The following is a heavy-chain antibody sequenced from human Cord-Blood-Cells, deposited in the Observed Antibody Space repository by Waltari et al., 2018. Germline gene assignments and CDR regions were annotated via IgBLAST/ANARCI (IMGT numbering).Heavy chain of an antibody. CDR2: IKSKTDGGTT. CDR1: GFTFSNAW. V-gene: IGHV3-15*01. Sequence: EVQLVESGGGLVKPGGSLRLSCAASGFTFSNAWMSWVRQAPGKGLEWVGRIKSKTDGGTTDYAAPVKGRFTISRDDSKNTLYLQMNSLKTEDTAVYYCTTYQSGGWLSYYYYGMDVWGQGTTVTVSS. CDR3: TTYQSGGWLSYYYYGMDV. D-gene: IGHD3-16*01. J-gene: IGHJ6*02.